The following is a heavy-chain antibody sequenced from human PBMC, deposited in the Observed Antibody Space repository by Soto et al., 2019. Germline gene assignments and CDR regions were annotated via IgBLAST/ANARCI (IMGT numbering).Heavy chain of an antibody. CDR2: IKSKTDGGTT. J-gene: IGHJ6*02. Sequence: PGGSLRLSCADSGFTFSNAWMSWVRQAPGKGLEWVGRIKSKTDGGTTDYAAPVKGRFTISRDDSKNTLYLQMNSLKTEDTAVYYCTTSLPYCSSTSCFTNYYYGMDVWGQGTTVTVSS. D-gene: IGHD2-2*01. CDR3: TTSLPYCSSTSCFTNYYYGMDV. CDR1: GFTFSNAW. V-gene: IGHV3-15*01.